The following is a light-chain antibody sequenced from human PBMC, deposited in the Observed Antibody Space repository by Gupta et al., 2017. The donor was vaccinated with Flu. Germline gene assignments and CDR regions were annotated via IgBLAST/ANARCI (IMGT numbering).Light chain of an antibody. CDR1: QSVSSY. J-gene: IGKJ5*01. CDR3: QQRSNWPPVT. V-gene: IGKV3-11*01. CDR2: DAS. Sequence: EIVLTQSPATLSLSPGERATLSCRASQSVSSYLAWYQQKPGQAPRLLIYDASNRATGIPARFSGSGVGTDLALTISSREPEDFAVYYCQQRSNWPPVTFGQGTRVEIK.